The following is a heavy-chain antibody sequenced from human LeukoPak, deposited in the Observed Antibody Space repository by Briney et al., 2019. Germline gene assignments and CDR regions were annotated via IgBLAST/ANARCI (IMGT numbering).Heavy chain of an antibody. CDR2: ARDKANSHTT. J-gene: IGHJ4*02. CDR1: GFTFSDYY. Sequence: GGALRLSCGASGFTFSDYYMDWVRQAPGKGREGVGRARDKANSHTTVYAASVRGRFIISRDDSKSSLFLQMNGLKTEDTAVYFCARRGFSDSRGYYPDFAYWGRGTLVTVSS. V-gene: IGHV3-72*01. D-gene: IGHD3-22*01. CDR3: ARRGFSDSRGYYPDFAY.